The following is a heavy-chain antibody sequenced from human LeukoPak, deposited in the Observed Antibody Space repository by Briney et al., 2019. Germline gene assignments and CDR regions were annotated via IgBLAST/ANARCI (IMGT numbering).Heavy chain of an antibody. D-gene: IGHD6-6*01. V-gene: IGHV4-31*03. CDR2: ICYTGST. CDR3: ARGVAASDRSDFDY. CDR1: GGSISSGGYY. J-gene: IGHJ4*02. Sequence: PSETLSLTCSVSGGSISSGGYYWNWIRQHPGKGLELIGYICYTGSTCYNPSLKSRLTISVDTSKNQFSLKLSSVTAADTAVYYCARGVAASDRSDFDYWGQGTLVTVSS.